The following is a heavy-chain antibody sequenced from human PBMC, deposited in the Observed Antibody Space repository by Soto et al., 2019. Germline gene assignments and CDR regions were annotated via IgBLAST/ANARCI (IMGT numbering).Heavy chain of an antibody. CDR2: TYYRSKWYN. CDR1: GDSFSTNIAT. J-gene: IGHJ5*01. D-gene: IGHD2-8*01. CDR3: ARLIGDSWLDS. V-gene: IGHV6-1*01. Sequence: SQTLSLTCAISGDSFSTNIATWDWIRKSPSRGLEWLGRTYYRSKWYNDYAVSVKGRITINPDTSNNQLSLQLNSVTPDDTAVYYCARLIGDSWLDSWGQGTLVTVSS.